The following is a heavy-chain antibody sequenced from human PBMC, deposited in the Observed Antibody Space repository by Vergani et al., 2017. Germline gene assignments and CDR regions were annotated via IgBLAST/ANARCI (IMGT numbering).Heavy chain of an antibody. CDR3: ARAAAGNDYCYGMDV. CDR1: GGTFSSYT. J-gene: IGHJ6*02. CDR2: IIPILGIA. V-gene: IGHV1-69*02. D-gene: IGHD6-13*01. Sequence: QVQLVQSGAEVKKPGSSVKVSCTASGGTFSSYTISWVRQAPGQGLEWMGRIIPILGIANYAQKFQGRVTITADKSTSTAYMELSSLRSEDTAVYYCARAAAGNDYCYGMDVWGQGTTVTVSS.